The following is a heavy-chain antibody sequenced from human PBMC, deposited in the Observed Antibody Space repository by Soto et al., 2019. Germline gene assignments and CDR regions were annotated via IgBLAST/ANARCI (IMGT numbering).Heavy chain of an antibody. V-gene: IGHV3-30-3*01. CDR3: AKDRYFDSYYFDS. CDR1: VFTFTAYA. J-gene: IGHJ4*02. D-gene: IGHD3-9*01. CDR2: VSYDGGTN. Sequence: PGRSLRLSCSASVFTFTAYAIHWFRQAPGKGLEWVAVVSYDGGTNHYADSVKGRLTISRDNSKNTVYLQMNSLRPEDTALYFCAKDRYFDSYYFDSWGQGTLVTVSS.